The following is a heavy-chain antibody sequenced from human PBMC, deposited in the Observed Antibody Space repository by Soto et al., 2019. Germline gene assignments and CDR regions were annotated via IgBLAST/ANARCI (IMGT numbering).Heavy chain of an antibody. J-gene: IGHJ5*02. CDR2: IIPILGTA. CDR3: AREGGSSWFNAREYNWFDP. V-gene: IGHV1-69*13. D-gene: IGHD6-13*01. Sequence: SVKVSCKDPGGTFSSYAISWLRQAHGQGLEWMGGIIPILGTANYAQKFQGRVTITADESTSTAYMELSSLRSEDTAVYYCAREGGSSWFNAREYNWFDPWGQGTLVTVSS. CDR1: GGTFSSYA.